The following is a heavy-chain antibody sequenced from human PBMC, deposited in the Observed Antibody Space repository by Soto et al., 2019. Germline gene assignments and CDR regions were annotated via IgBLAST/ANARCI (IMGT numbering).Heavy chain of an antibody. V-gene: IGHV1-18*04. CDR1: GYTFTIYG. J-gene: IGHJ6*02. CDR3: AGDQHIAVAVTRDYYYYYGMDV. CDR2: ISAYNGNT. Sequence: ASVKVSCKASGYTFTIYGISCVRQAPLQWLDWMGCISAYNGNTNYAQKLQGRVTMTTDTSTSTAYMELRSLRSDDTAVYYCAGDQHIAVAVTRDYYYYYGMDVWGQGTTVTVSS. D-gene: IGHD6-19*01.